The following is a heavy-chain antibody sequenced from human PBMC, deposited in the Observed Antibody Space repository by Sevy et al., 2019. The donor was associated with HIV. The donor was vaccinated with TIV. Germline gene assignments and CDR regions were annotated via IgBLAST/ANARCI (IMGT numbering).Heavy chain of an antibody. V-gene: IGHV3-30*09. CDR3: ARVGVSYCTDDCYHRFDY. Sequence: GGSLRLSCSASGFTFSSYALLWVRQAPGKGLEWVSLISYDGRNKYYSDSVKGRFAISRVESKTTLFLQMESLRTEDTAIYYCARVGVSYCTDDCYHRFDYWGRGTLVTVSS. CDR1: GFTFSSYA. J-gene: IGHJ4*02. D-gene: IGHD2-21*02. CDR2: ISYDGRNK.